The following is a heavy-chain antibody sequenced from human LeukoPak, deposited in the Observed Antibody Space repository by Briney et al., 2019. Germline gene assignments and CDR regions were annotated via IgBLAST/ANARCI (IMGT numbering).Heavy chain of an antibody. CDR2: IKTVGSDA. J-gene: IGHJ4*02. V-gene: IGHV3-7*01. D-gene: IGHD2/OR15-2a*01. Sequence: GGSLRLSCAASGFTFSHYWMSWVRRAPGKGLEWVANIKTVGSDAYYVDSVTGRFTISRDNAKNSLYLQMNSLRVEDTAVYYCAESLLGGQGTLVTVSS. CDR1: GFTFSHYW. CDR3: AESLL.